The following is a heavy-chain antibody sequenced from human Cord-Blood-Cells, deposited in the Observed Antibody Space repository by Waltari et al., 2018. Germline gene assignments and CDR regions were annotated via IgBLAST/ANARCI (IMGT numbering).Heavy chain of an antibody. CDR1: GGSISSSSYY. D-gene: IGHD3-16*01. V-gene: IGHV4-39*07. J-gene: IGHJ5*02. CDR2: IYYSGST. Sequence: QLQLQESGPGLVKPSETLSLTCTVSGGSISSSSYYWGWIRQPPGKGLEWIGSIYYSGSTYNNPSRKSRVTISVDTSKNQFSLKLSSVTAADTAVYYCARVGFGSRAWFDPWGQGTLVTVSS. CDR3: ARVGFGSRAWFDP.